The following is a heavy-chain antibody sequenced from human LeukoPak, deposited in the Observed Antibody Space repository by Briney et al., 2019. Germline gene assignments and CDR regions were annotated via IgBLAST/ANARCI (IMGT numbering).Heavy chain of an antibody. Sequence: GGSLRLSCAASGFTFSSYVMHWVRQAPGKGLEWVAIISYDGSNEYYADSVKGRFTISRDNSKNTLYLQMNSLRAEDTAVYYCARELLPNPFDYWGQGTLVTVSS. J-gene: IGHJ4*02. V-gene: IGHV3-30*04. CDR1: GFTFSSYV. D-gene: IGHD2/OR15-2a*01. CDR2: ISYDGSNE. CDR3: ARELLPNPFDY.